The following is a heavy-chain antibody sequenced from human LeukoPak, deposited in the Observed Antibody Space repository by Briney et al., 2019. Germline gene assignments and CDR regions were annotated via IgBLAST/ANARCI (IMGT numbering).Heavy chain of an antibody. Sequence: ASVKVSCKASGYTFTSYYMHWVRQAPGQGLEWMGIINPSGGSTSYAQKFQGRVTMTRDMSTSTVYMELSSLRSEDTAVYYCAREGVGWELLRYFDYWGQGTLVTVSS. CDR2: INPSGGST. CDR3: AREGVGWELLRYFDY. V-gene: IGHV1-46*01. J-gene: IGHJ4*02. CDR1: GYTFTSYY. D-gene: IGHD1-26*01.